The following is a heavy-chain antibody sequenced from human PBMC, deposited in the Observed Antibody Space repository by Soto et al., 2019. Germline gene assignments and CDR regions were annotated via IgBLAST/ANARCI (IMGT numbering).Heavy chain of an antibody. CDR1: GFTFTSFG. CDR3: VKVLGRARMDV. V-gene: IGHV3-48*02. CDR2: ISRRASAT. J-gene: IGHJ6*02. Sequence: EEQLVESGGDLVQPGVSLRLTCAASGFTFTSFGMNWVRQATGKGLEWVSHISRRASATYYADSVKVRFTISRDNVKKSLYLQMNSLRDEDTDVYYCVKVLGRARMDVWCQGTTVSVS. D-gene: IGHD3-16*01.